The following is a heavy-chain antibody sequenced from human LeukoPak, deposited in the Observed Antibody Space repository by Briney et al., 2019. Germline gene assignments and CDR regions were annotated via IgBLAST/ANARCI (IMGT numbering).Heavy chain of an antibody. V-gene: IGHV4-4*09. D-gene: IGHD1-26*01. CDR1: GGSISSYY. Sequence: TSETLSLTCTVSGGSISSYYWSWIRQPPGKGLEWIGYIYTSGSTNYNPSLKSRVTISVDTSKNQFSLKLSPVTAADTAVYYCARHLDYYGVPGFDYWGQGTLVTVSS. J-gene: IGHJ4*02. CDR3: ARHLDYYGVPGFDY. CDR2: IYTSGST.